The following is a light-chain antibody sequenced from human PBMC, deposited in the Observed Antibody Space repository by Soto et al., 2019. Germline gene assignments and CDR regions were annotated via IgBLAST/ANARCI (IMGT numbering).Light chain of an antibody. CDR2: WAS. CDR3: QQYYTTPPT. Sequence: DVQITHYPDCVAVSMGKRATINCKSSQSVLFSINQKNYLAWYHQKPGQPPKLLIYWASIRESGVPTRFSGSGSGTNFALTISSLQAEDAAVYYCQQYYTTPPTFGLGTKVDIK. V-gene: IGKV4-1*01. J-gene: IGKJ1*01. CDR1: QSVLFSINQKNY.